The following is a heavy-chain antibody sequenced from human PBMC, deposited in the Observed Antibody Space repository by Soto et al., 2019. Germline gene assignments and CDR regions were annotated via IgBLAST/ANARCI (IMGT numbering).Heavy chain of an antibody. J-gene: IGHJ4*02. CDR1: GITFSRYA. CDR3: ARCGDMTGGDY. Sequence: QVQRVESGGGVVQPGRSLRLSCAASGITFSRYAMHWVRQAPGKGLEWVAVISYDGSNKYYADYVKGRFTISRDNYKNTLYLQMNRLRAEDTAVYYGARCGDMTGGDYWGQGTPVTVFS. D-gene: IGHD3-9*01. CDR2: ISYDGSNK. V-gene: IGHV3-30-3*01.